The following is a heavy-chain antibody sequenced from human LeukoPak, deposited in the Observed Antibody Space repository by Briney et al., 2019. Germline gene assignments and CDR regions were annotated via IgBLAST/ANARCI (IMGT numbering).Heavy chain of an antibody. Sequence: GASVTVSCKASGGTFSSYAISWVRQAPGHGLEWMGGIIPVFGTSNYAQKFQGRVTITADESTRTAYMELSSLRSEDTAVYFCARVTGGRYCSTTSCYMRGWFDPWGQGTLVTVSS. CDR3: ARVTGGRYCSTTSCYMRGWFDP. V-gene: IGHV1-69*01. D-gene: IGHD2-2*02. CDR2: IIPVFGTS. CDR1: GGTFSSYA. J-gene: IGHJ5*02.